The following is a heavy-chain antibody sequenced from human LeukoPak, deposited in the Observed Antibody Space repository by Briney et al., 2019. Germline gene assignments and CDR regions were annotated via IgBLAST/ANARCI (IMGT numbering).Heavy chain of an antibody. D-gene: IGHD6-6*01. Sequence: PSETLSLTCTVSGGSISSYCWSWIRQPPGKGLEWIGYIYYSGSTNYNPSLKSRVTISVDTSKNQFSLKPSSVTAADTAVYYCARRASENWFDPWGQGTLVTVSS. V-gene: IGHV4-59*08. CDR2: IYYSGST. CDR3: ARRASENWFDP. CDR1: GGSISSYC. J-gene: IGHJ5*02.